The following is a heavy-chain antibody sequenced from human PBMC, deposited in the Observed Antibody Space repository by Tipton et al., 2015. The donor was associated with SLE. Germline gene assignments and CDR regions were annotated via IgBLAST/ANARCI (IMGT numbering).Heavy chain of an antibody. D-gene: IGHD3-10*01. CDR1: GGSISSYY. Sequence: LSLTCTVSGGSISSYYWSWVRQPPGKGLEWIGYIYYSGSTNYNPSLKSRVTISVDTSKNQFSLKLSSVTAADTAVYYCARGHEDRLFTMVRAPDPWGQGTLVTVSS. V-gene: IGHV4-59*12. J-gene: IGHJ5*02. CDR2: IYYSGST. CDR3: ARGHEDRLFTMVRAPDP.